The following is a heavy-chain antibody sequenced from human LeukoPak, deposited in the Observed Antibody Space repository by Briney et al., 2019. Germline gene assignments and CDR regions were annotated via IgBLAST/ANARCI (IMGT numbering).Heavy chain of an antibody. CDR1: GFTFSSYA. CDR3: AKDRRNIAVAGPDY. J-gene: IGHJ4*02. CDR2: ISGSGGST. V-gene: IGHV3-23*01. Sequence: GGSLRLSCAPSGFTFSSYAMSWVRQAPGKGLEWVSAISGSGGSTFYADSVKGRFTISRDNSNNTLFPQMNSLRAEDTAVYYCAKDRRNIAVAGPDYWGQGTLVTVSS. D-gene: IGHD6-19*01.